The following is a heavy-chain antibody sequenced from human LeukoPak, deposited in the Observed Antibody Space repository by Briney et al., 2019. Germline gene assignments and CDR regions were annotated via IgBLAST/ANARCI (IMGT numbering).Heavy chain of an antibody. Sequence: PSETLSLTCTVSGGSISNYYWSWIRQSPGKGLEWIGYIYYTGTVNYNPSFKSRVTMSVDTSKNQLSLRLSSLTAADTAVYYCARGGHPYSSSWSDYWGQGTLVTVSS. J-gene: IGHJ4*02. V-gene: IGHV4-59*01. CDR3: ARGGHPYSSSWSDY. D-gene: IGHD6-13*01. CDR2: IYYTGTV. CDR1: GGSISNYY.